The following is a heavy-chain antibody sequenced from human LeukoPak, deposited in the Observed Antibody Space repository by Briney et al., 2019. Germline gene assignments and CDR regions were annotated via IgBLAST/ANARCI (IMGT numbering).Heavy chain of an antibody. J-gene: IGHJ4*02. D-gene: IGHD3-10*01. Sequence: PGGSLRLSCVVSGISLSNYAMTWVRQAPGKGLEWVSYISERGSSTTYADSAKGRFTISRDTSLNTLYLQVSSLRAEDTAVYFCAKRGIVIRGILVIGYHQEAYHYDYWGQGVLVTVSS. CDR1: GISLSNYA. V-gene: IGHV3-23*01. CDR3: AKRGIVIRGILVIGYHQEAYHYDY. CDR2: ISERGSST.